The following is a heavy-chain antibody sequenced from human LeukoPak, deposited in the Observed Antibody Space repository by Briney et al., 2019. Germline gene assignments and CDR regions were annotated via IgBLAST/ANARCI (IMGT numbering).Heavy chain of an antibody. J-gene: IGHJ6*04. CDR1: GFTFNDYA. CDR2: ISWNGGGI. CDR3: AELGITMIGGV. Sequence: GGSLRLSCAASGFTFNDYAMHWVRQAPGKGLEWVSGISWNGGGIGYADSVKGRFTISRDNAKNSLYLQMNSLRAEDTAVYYCAELGITMIGGVWGKGTTVTISS. D-gene: IGHD3-10*02. V-gene: IGHV3-9*01.